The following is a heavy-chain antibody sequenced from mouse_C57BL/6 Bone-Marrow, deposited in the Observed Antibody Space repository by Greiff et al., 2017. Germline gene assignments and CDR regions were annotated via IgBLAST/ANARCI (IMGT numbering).Heavy chain of an antibody. Sequence: QVQLQQSGAELARPGASVKLSCKASGYTFTSYGISWVKQRTGQGLEWIGEIYPRSGNTYYNEKFKGKATLTADKSSSTAYMALRSLTSEDSAVYFCAREDPFYYDYDEAWFAYWGQGTLVTVSA. CDR1: GYTFTSYG. D-gene: IGHD2-4*01. CDR2: IYPRSGNT. CDR3: AREDPFYYDYDEAWFAY. J-gene: IGHJ3*01. V-gene: IGHV1-81*01.